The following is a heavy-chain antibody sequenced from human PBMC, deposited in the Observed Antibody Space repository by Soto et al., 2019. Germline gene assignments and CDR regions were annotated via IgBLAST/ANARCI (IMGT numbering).Heavy chain of an antibody. CDR2: INHSGST. CDR1: GGSFCGYY. CDR3: ARAPSGGYAFDI. V-gene: IGHV4-34*01. Sequence: SETLSLTCAVYGGSFCGYYWGWIRQPPGKGLEWIGEINHSGSTNYNPSLKSRVTISVDTSKNQFSLKLSSVTAADTAVYYCARAPSGGYAFDIWGQGTMVTVSS. J-gene: IGHJ3*02. D-gene: IGHD6-19*01.